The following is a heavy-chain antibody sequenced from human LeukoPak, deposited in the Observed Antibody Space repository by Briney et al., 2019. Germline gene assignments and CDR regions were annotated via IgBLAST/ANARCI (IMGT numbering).Heavy chain of an antibody. Sequence: GGSLRLSCAASGFTSSSYAMSWVRQAPGKGLEWVSGISGSGGSTYYADSVKGRFTISRDNSKNTLYLQMNSLRAEDTAVYYCAKATFSGYPYHFDFWGQGTLVPGSS. V-gene: IGHV3-23*01. CDR1: GFTSSSYA. J-gene: IGHJ4*02. D-gene: IGHD3-22*01. CDR2: ISGSGGST. CDR3: AKATFSGYPYHFDF.